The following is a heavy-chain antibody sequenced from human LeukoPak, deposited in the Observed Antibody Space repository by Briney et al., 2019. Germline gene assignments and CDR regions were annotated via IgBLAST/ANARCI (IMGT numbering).Heavy chain of an antibody. CDR1: GFTFSSYS. J-gene: IGHJ6*03. V-gene: IGHV3-21*01. D-gene: IGHD2/OR15-2a*01. CDR2: ISSSSSYI. CDR3: ARDGNILPSYYMDV. Sequence: GGSLRLSCAASGFTFSSYSMNWVRQAPGKGLEWVSSISSSSSYIYYADSVKGRFTISRDNAKSSLYLQMNSLRAEDTAVYYCARDGNILPSYYMDVWGKGTTVTVSS.